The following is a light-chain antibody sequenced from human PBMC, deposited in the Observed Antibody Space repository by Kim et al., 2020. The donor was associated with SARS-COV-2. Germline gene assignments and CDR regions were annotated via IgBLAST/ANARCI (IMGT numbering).Light chain of an antibody. CDR2: DVS. J-gene: IGKJ2*01. Sequence: LSVCAGERATLSCRASQTVTGRLAWYQQKSGQAPRLVMYDVSTRASGIPARFSGSGSGTEFTLTISSLESEDFAVYYCQQYHNYYTFGQGTKLEI. V-gene: IGKV3-15*01. CDR1: QTVTGR. CDR3: QQYHNYYT.